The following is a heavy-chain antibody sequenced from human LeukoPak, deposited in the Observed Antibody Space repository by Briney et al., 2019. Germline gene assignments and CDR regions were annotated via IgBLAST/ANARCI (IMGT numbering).Heavy chain of an antibody. CDR3: ARDADVVVVAATYYDY. J-gene: IGHJ4*02. CDR1: GYTFTSYG. V-gene: IGHV1-69*04. CDR2: IIPILGIA. D-gene: IGHD2-15*01. Sequence: ASVKVSCKASGYTFTSYGISWVRQAPGQGLEWMGRIIPILGIANYAQKFQGRVTITADKSTSTAYMELSSLRSEDTAVYYCARDADVVVVAATYYDYWGQGTLVTVSS.